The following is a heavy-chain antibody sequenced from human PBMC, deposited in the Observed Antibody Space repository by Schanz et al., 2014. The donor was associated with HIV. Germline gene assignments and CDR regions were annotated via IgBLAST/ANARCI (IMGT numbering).Heavy chain of an antibody. Sequence: EVQLLESGGGLVQPGKSLRLSCAASGFTFSRYWMTWVRQAPGKGLEWVANIKEDGSEKYHADSVKGRFTISRDNAKNSLFLQMESLRAEDTAVYYCARDGGEVWGQGTTVTVSS. J-gene: IGHJ6*02. D-gene: IGHD3-16*01. CDR3: ARDGGEV. CDR2: IKEDGSEK. CDR1: GFTFSRYW. V-gene: IGHV3-7*01.